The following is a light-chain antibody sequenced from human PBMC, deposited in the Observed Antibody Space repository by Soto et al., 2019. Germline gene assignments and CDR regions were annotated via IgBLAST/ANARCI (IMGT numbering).Light chain of an antibody. J-gene: IGKJ1*01. CDR2: KVS. CDR1: ESLVHSDGNTY. Sequence: DVVMTQSPLSLPGTLGQPASISCRSSESLVHSDGNTYLSWFQQRPGQSPRRLIYKVSNRDSGVPDRFSGSGSGTDFTLKITRVEAEDVGVYYCMQGTHWPPTFGQGTKVEIK. V-gene: IGKV2-30*02. CDR3: MQGTHWPPT.